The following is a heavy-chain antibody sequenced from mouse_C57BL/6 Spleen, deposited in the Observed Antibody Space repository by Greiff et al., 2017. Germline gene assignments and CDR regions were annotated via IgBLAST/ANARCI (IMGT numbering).Heavy chain of an antibody. Sequence: QVQLKQPGAELVKPGASVKMSCKASGYTFTSYWITWVKQRPGQGLEWLGDIYPGSGSTNYNEKFKSKATLTVDTSASTAYMQLSSLTSEDSAVYYCAYTGPWYFDVWGTGTTVTVSS. CDR2: IYPGSGST. CDR3: AYTGPWYFDV. CDR1: GYTFTSYW. J-gene: IGHJ1*03. V-gene: IGHV1-55*01. D-gene: IGHD1-1*01.